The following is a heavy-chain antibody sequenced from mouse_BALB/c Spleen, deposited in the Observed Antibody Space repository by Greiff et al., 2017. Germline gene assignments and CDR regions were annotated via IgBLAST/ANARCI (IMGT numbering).Heavy chain of an antibody. V-gene: IGHV1-80*01. CDR3: ARWGYGYYFDY. CDR2: IYPGDGDT. J-gene: IGHJ2*01. CDR1: GYAFSSYW. D-gene: IGHD1-2*01. Sequence: QVQLKESGAELVRPGSSVKISCKASGYAFSSYWMNWVKQRPGQGLEWIGQIYPGDGDTNYNGKFKGKATLTADKSSSTAYMQLSSLTSEDSAVYFCARWGYGYYFDYWGQGTTLTVSS.